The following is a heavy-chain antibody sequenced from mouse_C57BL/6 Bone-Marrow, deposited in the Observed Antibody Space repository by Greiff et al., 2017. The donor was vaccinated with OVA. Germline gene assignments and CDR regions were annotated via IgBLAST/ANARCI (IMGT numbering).Heavy chain of an antibody. CDR2: ISSGSSTI. CDR1: GFTFSDYG. J-gene: IGHJ4*01. CDR3: ANGNRGGIYAMDY. D-gene: IGHD2-1*01. Sequence: VMLVESGGGLVKPGGSLKLSCAASGFTFSDYGMHWVRQAPEKGLEWVAYISSGSSTIYYADTVKGRFTISRDNAKNTLFLQMTSLRSEDTAMYYCANGNRGGIYAMDYWGQGTSVTVSS. V-gene: IGHV5-17*01.